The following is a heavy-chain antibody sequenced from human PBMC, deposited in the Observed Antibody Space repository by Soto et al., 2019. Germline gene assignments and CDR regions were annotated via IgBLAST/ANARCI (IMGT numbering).Heavy chain of an antibody. V-gene: IGHV4-31*03. CDR1: GASISSGGYY. D-gene: IGHD3-16*01. CDR3: ARVHDRSYDFDY. CDR2: IYYSGST. J-gene: IGHJ4*02. Sequence: SETLSLTCTVSGASISSGGYYWSWLRQHPGKGLEWLAYIYYSGSTYYNPSLKSRVIISVDTSKNQFSLKLSSVTAADTAVYYCARVHDRSYDFDYWGQGALAPVYS.